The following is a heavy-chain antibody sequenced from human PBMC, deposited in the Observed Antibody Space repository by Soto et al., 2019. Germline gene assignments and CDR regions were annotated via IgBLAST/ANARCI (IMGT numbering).Heavy chain of an antibody. CDR2: INPETGGT. V-gene: IGHV1-2*02. Sequence: SSVKVSCKASGYTFTGYYVHWVREAPGQGLEWMGWINPETGGTSYAQKFQGRVTLSRDTSINTAYLELSRLRFDDAAVYFCARERYQVISDGMDVRGQGT. CDR3: ARERYQVISDGMDV. D-gene: IGHD2-2*01. CDR1: GYTFTGYY. J-gene: IGHJ6*02.